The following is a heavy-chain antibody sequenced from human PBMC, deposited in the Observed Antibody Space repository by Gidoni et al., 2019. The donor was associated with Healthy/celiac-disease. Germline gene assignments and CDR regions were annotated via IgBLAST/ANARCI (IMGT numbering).Heavy chain of an antibody. CDR3: ARDSPLGYGGKGHDAFDI. V-gene: IGHV3-11*01. Sequence: QVQLVESGGGLVKPGGSLRLSCAASGFTFSDYYMSWIRQAPGKGLEWGAYSSSSGSTIYYADSVKGRFTISRDNAKNSLYLQMNSLRAEDTAVYYCARDSPLGYGGKGHDAFDIWGQGTMVTVSS. D-gene: IGHD4-17*01. J-gene: IGHJ3*02. CDR1: GFTFSDYY. CDR2: SSSSGSTI.